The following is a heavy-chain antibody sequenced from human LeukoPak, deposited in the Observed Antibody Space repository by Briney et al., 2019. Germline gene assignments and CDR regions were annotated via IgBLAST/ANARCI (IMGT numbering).Heavy chain of an antibody. CDR3: ASLYSSSWYSWFDP. CDR1: GGSISSHY. D-gene: IGHD6-13*01. J-gene: IGHJ5*02. V-gene: IGHV4-59*11. Sequence: SETLSLTCTVSGGSISSHYWSWIRQPPGKGLEWIGYIYYSGSTNYNPSLKSRVTISVDTSKNQFSLKLSSVTAADTAVYYCASLYSSSWYSWFDPWGQGTLVTVSS. CDR2: IYYSGST.